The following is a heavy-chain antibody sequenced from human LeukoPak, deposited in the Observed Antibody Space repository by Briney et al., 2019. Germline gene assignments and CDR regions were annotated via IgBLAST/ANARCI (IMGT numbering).Heavy chain of an antibody. CDR2: IGNSGDRT. J-gene: IGHJ6*02. CDR3: AKGGV. V-gene: IGHV3-23*01. CDR1: GFTVSSNY. Sequence: GGSLRLSCAASGFTVSSNYMSWVRQAPGKGPEWVSGIGNSGDRTFYADSAKGRFTISRDNSKNTLYLQMNSLRVEDTALYYCAKGGVWGQGIAVTVSS.